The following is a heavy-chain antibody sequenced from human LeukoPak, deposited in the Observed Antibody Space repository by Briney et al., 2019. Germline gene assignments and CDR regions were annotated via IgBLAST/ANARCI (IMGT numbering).Heavy chain of an antibody. V-gene: IGHV3-23*01. D-gene: IGHD6-19*01. CDR1: GFTFSSNA. CDR2: ISGSGGST. CDR3: AKVPPGIAVAGHFDY. Sequence: GGSLRLSCSASGFTFSSNAMSWVRQAPGKGLEWVSAISGSGGSTYYAESVKGRFTISRDNSKNTQYLQMNSLRAEDTAVYYCAKVPPGIAVAGHFDYWGQGTLVTVSS. J-gene: IGHJ4*02.